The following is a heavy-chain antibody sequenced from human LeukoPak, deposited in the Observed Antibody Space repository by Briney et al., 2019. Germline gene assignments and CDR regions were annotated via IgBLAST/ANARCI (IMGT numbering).Heavy chain of an antibody. V-gene: IGHV3-23*01. J-gene: IGHJ4*02. CDR3: AKTTAGYSSGRYPGWPVDY. CDR1: GFTFGSYA. CDR2: IVGSGGST. D-gene: IGHD6-19*01. Sequence: GGSLRLSCAASGFTFGSYAMYWVRQAPGKGLEWVSGIVGSGGSTQYADSVKGRFTISRDNSKNTVYLQMSSLRAEDTALYYCAKTTAGYSSGRYPGWPVDYWGQGTLVTVSS.